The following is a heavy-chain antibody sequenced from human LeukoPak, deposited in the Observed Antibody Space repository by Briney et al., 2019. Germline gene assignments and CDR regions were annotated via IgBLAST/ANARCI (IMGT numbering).Heavy chain of an antibody. V-gene: IGHV3-30-3*01. CDR2: ISYAGSNN. D-gene: IGHD3-10*01. J-gene: IGHJ6*02. CDR1: GVTVDSNS. Sequence: GGSLRLSCAASGVTVDSNSMSWVRQAPGKGLEWVARISYAGSNNYYADSVKGRFTISSDNPKNTLYLQMDSLRAEDTAVYYCARAAHTTYVLGRYYYYAMDVWGQGTTVTVSS. CDR3: ARAAHTTYVLGRYYYYAMDV.